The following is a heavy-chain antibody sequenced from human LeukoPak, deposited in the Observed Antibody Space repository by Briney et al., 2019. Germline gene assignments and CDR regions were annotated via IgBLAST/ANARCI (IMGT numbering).Heavy chain of an antibody. CDR3: ARASSSWVKRRYYYGLDV. CDR1: GFTFSSYA. V-gene: IGHV3-7*04. Sequence: EGSLRLSCAASGFTFSSYAMNWVRQAPGKGLEWVASINHNGNVNYYVDSVKGRFTISRDNAKNSLYLQMSNLRAEDTAVYYCARASSSWVKRRYYYGLDVWGQGTTVTVSS. CDR2: INHNGNVN. D-gene: IGHD6-13*01. J-gene: IGHJ6*02.